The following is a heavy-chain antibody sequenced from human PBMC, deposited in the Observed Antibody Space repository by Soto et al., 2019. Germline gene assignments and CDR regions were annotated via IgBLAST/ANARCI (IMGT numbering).Heavy chain of an antibody. CDR3: ARKGSGDYALDY. V-gene: IGHV2-5*02. D-gene: IGHD4-17*01. Sequence: QITLKESGPTLVKPTQTLTLTCTLSGFSLITGGVGVGWIRQSPGKALEWLAVIYWDDVKHYSPSLERRLTITKDTSESEVVLTMTNMDPVDTATYYCARKGSGDYALDYWGQGILVTVSS. J-gene: IGHJ4*02. CDR1: GFSLITGGVG. CDR2: IYWDDVK.